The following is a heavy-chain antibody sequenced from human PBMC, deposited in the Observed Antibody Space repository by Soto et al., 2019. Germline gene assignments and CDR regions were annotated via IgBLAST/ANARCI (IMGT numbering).Heavy chain of an antibody. J-gene: IGHJ4*02. CDR3: ARVQTYSSSWYHFDY. CDR2: INPSGGST. CDR1: GGTFSSYA. D-gene: IGHD6-19*01. V-gene: IGHV1-46*01. Sequence: ASVKVCCKASGGTFSSYAISWVRQAPGQGLEWMGIINPSGGSTSYAQKFQGRVTMTRDTSTSTVYMELNSLRSEDTAVYYCARVQTYSSSWYHFDYWGQGTLVTVSS.